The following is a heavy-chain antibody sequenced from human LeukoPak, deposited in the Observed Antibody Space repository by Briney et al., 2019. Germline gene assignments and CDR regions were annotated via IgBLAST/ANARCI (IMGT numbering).Heavy chain of an antibody. V-gene: IGHV1-69*13. CDR3: ARDPRRSRWLPTT. Sequence: ASVRVSCKASGGTFSSYAISWVRQAPGQGLEWMGGIIPIFGTANYAQKFQGRVTITADESTSTAYMELSSLRSEDTAVYYCARDPRRSRWLPTTWGQGTLVTVSS. CDR1: GGTFSSYA. J-gene: IGHJ5*02. D-gene: IGHD3-22*01. CDR2: IIPIFGTA.